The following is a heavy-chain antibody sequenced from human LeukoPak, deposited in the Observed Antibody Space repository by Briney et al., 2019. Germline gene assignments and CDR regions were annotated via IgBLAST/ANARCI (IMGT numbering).Heavy chain of an antibody. J-gene: IGHJ4*02. CDR2: IYPGDSDT. D-gene: IGHD4-23*01. CDR1: GYIFTRYW. Sequence: PGESLKVSCKGSGYIFTRYWIGWVGQMPGKVLDWMGFIYPGDSDTRYSPSFQGQVTISSAKSLSTAYLQWSSLKASDTAIYYCARLSADYGGNSGEDYWGQGTLVTVSS. CDR3: ARLSADYGGNSGEDY. V-gene: IGHV5-51*01.